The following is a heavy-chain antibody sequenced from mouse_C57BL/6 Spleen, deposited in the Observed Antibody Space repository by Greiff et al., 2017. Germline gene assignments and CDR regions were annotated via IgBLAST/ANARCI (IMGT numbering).Heavy chain of an antibody. CDR1: GYTFTSYW. J-gene: IGHJ4*01. V-gene: IGHV1-64*01. Sequence: QVQLQQPGAELVKPGASVKLSCKASGYTFTSYWMHWVKQRPGQGLEWIGMIHPNSGSTNYNEKFKSKATLTVDKSSSTAYMQHSSLTSEDSAVYYCARWDGNYPYAMDYWGQGTSVTVSS. CDR2: IHPNSGST. CDR3: ARWDGNYPYAMDY. D-gene: IGHD2-1*01.